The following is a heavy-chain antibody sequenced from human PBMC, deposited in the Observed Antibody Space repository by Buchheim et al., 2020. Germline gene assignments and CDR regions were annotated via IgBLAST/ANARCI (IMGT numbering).Heavy chain of an antibody. V-gene: IGHV3-48*01. CDR1: GFSFSSHS. D-gene: IGHD3-16*02. Sequence: EVQLVESGGGLVQPGGSLRLSCAASGFSFSSHSMDWVRRAPGKGLEWVSYISSSSSAIYYADSVKGRFTISRDNAKNSLYLKMNSLRAEDTAVYYCARISYRTADGFWGQGTL. J-gene: IGHJ4*02. CDR3: ARISYRTADGF. CDR2: ISSSSSAI.